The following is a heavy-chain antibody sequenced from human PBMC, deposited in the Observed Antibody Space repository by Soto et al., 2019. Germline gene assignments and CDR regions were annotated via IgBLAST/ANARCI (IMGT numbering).Heavy chain of an antibody. CDR1: GFTFRNYG. Sequence: HPGGSLRLSCTASGFTFRNYGMQWVRQAPGKGLEWVAVISYDGSKEYYADSVKGRFTISRDTSKNTLYLQMNSLRPEDTAVYYCAKPLRFLEWLSLDAFDIWGQGTMVTVSS. V-gene: IGHV3-30*18. CDR3: AKPLRFLEWLSLDAFDI. CDR2: ISYDGSKE. D-gene: IGHD3-3*01. J-gene: IGHJ3*02.